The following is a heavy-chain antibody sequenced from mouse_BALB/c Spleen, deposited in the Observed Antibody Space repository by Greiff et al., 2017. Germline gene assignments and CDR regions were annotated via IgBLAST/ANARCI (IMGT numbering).Heavy chain of an antibody. J-gene: IGHJ2*01. D-gene: IGHD1-2*01. CDR2: ISSGGST. Sequence: EVKLMESGGGLVKPGGSLKLSCAASGFTFSSYAMSWVRQTPEKRLEWVASISSGGSTYYPDSVKGRFTISRDNARNILYLQMSSLRSEDTAMYYCAREGIHYYGYVDYWGQGTTLTVSS. V-gene: IGHV5-6-5*01. CDR3: AREGIHYYGYVDY. CDR1: GFTFSSYA.